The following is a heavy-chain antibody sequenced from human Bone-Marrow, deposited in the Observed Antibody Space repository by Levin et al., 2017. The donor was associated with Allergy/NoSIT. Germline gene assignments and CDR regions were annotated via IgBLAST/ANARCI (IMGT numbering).Heavy chain of an antibody. CDR3: AKGGEYQDYFDY. CDR1: GFTFDDYA. Sequence: SLKISCAASGFTFDDYAMHWVRQAPGKGLEWVSGISWNSGSIGYADSVKGRFTISRDNAKNSLYLQMNSLRAEDTALYYCAKGGEYQDYFDYWGQGTLVTVSS. D-gene: IGHD2-2*01. V-gene: IGHV3-9*01. CDR2: ISWNSGSI. J-gene: IGHJ4*02.